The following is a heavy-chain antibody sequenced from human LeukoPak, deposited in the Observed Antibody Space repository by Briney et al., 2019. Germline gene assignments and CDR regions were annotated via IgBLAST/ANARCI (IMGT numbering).Heavy chain of an antibody. CDR3: AGYYYDSRGYYTFEY. CDR1: GGSFSGYY. V-gene: IGHV4-34*01. J-gene: IGHJ4*02. CDR2: INHSGST. Sequence: PSETLSLTCAVYGGSFSGYYYSWIRQPPGKGLEWIGEINHSGSTNYNPSLKSRVTISVDTSKNQFSLKLSSLTAADTAVYYCAGYYYDSRGYYTFEYWGQGTLVTVSS. D-gene: IGHD3-22*01.